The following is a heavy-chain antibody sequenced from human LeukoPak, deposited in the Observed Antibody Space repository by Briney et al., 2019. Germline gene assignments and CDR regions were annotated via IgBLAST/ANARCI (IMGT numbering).Heavy chain of an antibody. CDR1: GYACTSYG. V-gene: IGHV1-18*01. J-gene: IGHJ4*02. CDR2: RSAYNGNT. D-gene: IGHD1-26*01. CDR3: ARAVELRGDFRDDLFD. Sequence: GASVKLSFKASGYACTSYGISWVRHGPGQGLEWMGWRSAYNGNTNYAQKLPGRVTMTTEASTSTAYMELRSLRSDATAVYYCARAVELRGDFRDDLFDYGAGEPWSPSPQ.